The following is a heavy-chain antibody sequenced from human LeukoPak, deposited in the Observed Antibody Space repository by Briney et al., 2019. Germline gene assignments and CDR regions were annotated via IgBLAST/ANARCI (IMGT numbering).Heavy chain of an antibody. D-gene: IGHD3-22*01. CDR1: GFTFSSYG. CDR3: AKGGRDYYDSSGYSGNWFDP. CDR2: IRYDGSNK. Sequence: GGSLRLSCAASGFTFSSYGMHWVRQAPGKGLEWVAFIRYDGSNKYYADSVKGRFTISRDNSKNTLYLQMNSLRAEDTAVYCCAKGGRDYYDSSGYSGNWFDPWGQGTLVTVSS. J-gene: IGHJ5*02. V-gene: IGHV3-30*02.